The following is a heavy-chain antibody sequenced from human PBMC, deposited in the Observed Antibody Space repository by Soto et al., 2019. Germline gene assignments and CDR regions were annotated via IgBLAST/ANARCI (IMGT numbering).Heavy chain of an antibody. D-gene: IGHD6-19*01. J-gene: IGHJ4*02. CDR1: GFTFSSYA. CDR2: ISYDGTNT. CDR3: ARHGEMKQWLRYFDC. Sequence: QVQLVESGGGVVQPGRSLRLSCAASGFTFSSYAMHWVRQAPGKGLDYVAIISYDGTNTYYADSVKGRFTISRVNSKNTLYLEMSSLRPEDTAVYYCARHGEMKQWLRYFDCWGRGTLVTVSS. V-gene: IGHV3-30*03.